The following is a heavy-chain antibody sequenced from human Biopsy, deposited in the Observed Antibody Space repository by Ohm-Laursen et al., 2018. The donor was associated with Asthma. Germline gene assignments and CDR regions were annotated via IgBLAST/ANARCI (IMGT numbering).Heavy chain of an antibody. J-gene: IGHJ4*02. CDR2: INNSSSII. CDR1: GFTFSSYP. V-gene: IGHV3-48*02. CDR3: ARGYCRDDACYSPPDY. D-gene: IGHD2-15*01. Sequence: GSLRLSCAASGFTFSSYPMNWVRQAPGKGLEWLSYINNSSSIIYYADSVKGRFTISRDNAKNSLFLQMSSLRDEDTAVYYCARGYCRDDACYSPPDYWGQGTLVTVSS.